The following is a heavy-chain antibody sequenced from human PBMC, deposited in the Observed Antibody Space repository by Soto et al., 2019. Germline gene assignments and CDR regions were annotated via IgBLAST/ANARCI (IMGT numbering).Heavy chain of an antibody. D-gene: IGHD3-10*01. Sequence: GGSLRLSCAASGFTFSNYVMQWVRQVPGKGLEWVANINQDGTEKYYLASVKGRFTISRDNAKDSLELQMNALSADDTAVYYCAKAPDGSGREYYCDYWGQGTLVTVSS. CDR1: GFTFSNYV. CDR3: AKAPDGSGREYYCDY. CDR2: INQDGTEK. J-gene: IGHJ4*02. V-gene: IGHV3-7*01.